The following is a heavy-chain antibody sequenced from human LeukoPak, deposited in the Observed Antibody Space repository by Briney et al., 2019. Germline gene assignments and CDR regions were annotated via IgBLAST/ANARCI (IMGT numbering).Heavy chain of an antibody. CDR2: IWYDGSNK. J-gene: IGHJ4*02. D-gene: IGHD6-13*01. V-gene: IGHV3-30*02. Sequence: HPGGSLRLSCAASGFTFSSYGMHWVSQAPGKGLEWVAVIWYDGSNKYYADSVKGRFTISRDNSKNTLYLQMNSLRAEDTAVYYCAKGGGWLHSSSWYYWGQGTLVTVSS. CDR1: GFTFSSYG. CDR3: AKGGGWLHSSSWYY.